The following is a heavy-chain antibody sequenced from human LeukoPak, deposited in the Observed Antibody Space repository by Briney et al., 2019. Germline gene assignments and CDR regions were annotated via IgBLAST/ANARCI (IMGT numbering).Heavy chain of an antibody. CDR2: ISSSSSYI. CDR3: ARVFPRDGRAAAGTDY. Sequence: GGSLRLSCAASGFTFSSYSMNWVRQAPGKGLEWVSSISSSSSYIYYADSVKGRFTISRDNAKNSLYLQTNSLRAEDTAVYYCARVFPRDGRAAAGTDYWGQGTLVTVSS. J-gene: IGHJ4*02. V-gene: IGHV3-21*01. D-gene: IGHD6-13*01. CDR1: GFTFSSYS.